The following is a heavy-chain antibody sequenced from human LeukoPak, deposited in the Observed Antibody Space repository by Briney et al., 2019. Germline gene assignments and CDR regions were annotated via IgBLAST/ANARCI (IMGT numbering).Heavy chain of an antibody. CDR3: ARGDGRKMHAFDI. V-gene: IGHV1-69*05. CDR1: GGTFSSYA. J-gene: IGHJ3*02. CDR2: IIPIFGTA. Sequence: SVKVSCKASGGTFSSYAISWVRQAPEQGLEWMGRIIPIFGTANYAQKFQGRVTITTDESTSTAYMELSSLRSEDTAVYYCARGDGRKMHAFDIWGQGTMVTVSS. D-gene: IGHD3-16*01.